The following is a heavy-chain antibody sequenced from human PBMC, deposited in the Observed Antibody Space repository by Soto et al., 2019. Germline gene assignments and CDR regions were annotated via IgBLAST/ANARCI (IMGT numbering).Heavy chain of an antibody. Sequence: QVQLVQSGAEEKKPGASVKVSCKASGYTFTGYAMHWVRQAPGQRLEWMGWINAGNGNTKYSQKFQGRVTITRDTSASAAYMELSSLSSEDTAVYYCASAVAAAADFDYWGQGTLVTVSS. CDR2: INAGNGNT. CDR3: ASAVAAAADFDY. D-gene: IGHD6-25*01. V-gene: IGHV1-3*05. J-gene: IGHJ4*02. CDR1: GYTFTGYA.